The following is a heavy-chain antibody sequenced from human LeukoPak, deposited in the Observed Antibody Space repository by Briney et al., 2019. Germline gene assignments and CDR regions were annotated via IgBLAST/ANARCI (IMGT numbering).Heavy chain of an antibody. CDR2: INWNGGST. V-gene: IGHV3-20*04. J-gene: IGHJ6*02. D-gene: IGHD2-2*02. Sequence: GGSLRLSCVASGFTFDDYGMSWVRQAPGKGLEWVSGINWNGGSTDYADSVKGRFTISRDNAKNSLYLQMNSLRAEDTAVYYCARDGRYCSSTSCYTGKNNYYYGMDVWGQGTTVTVSS. CDR1: GFTFDDYG. CDR3: ARDGRYCSSTSCYTGKNNYYYGMDV.